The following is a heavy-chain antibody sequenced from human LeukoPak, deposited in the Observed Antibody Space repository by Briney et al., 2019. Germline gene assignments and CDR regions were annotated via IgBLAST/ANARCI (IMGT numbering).Heavy chain of an antibody. V-gene: IGHV4-59*01. CDR2: IYYSGST. D-gene: IGHD3-10*01. CDR3: ARGRHYYGTFDY. Sequence: SETLSLTCAVYGGSFSGYYWSWIRQPPGKGLEWIGYIYYSGSTNYNPSLKSRLTISVDTSKNQFSLKLSSVTAADTAVYYCARGRHYYGTFDYWGQGTLVTVSS. J-gene: IGHJ4*02. CDR1: GGSFSGYY.